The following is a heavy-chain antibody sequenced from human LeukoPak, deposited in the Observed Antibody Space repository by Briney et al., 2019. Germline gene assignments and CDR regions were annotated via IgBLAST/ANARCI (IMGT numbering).Heavy chain of an antibody. D-gene: IGHD3-3*01. CDR1: GYTFTGYY. CDR2: INPNSGGT. CDR3: ARHIEYYDFWSGYYTYNWFDP. V-gene: IGHV1-2*02. J-gene: IGHJ5*02. Sequence: ASVKVSCKASGYTFTGYYMHWVRQAPGQGLEWMGWINPNSGGTNYAQKFQGRVTITRDTSASTAYMELSSLRSEDTAVYYCARHIEYYDFWSGYYTYNWFDPWGQGTLVTVSS.